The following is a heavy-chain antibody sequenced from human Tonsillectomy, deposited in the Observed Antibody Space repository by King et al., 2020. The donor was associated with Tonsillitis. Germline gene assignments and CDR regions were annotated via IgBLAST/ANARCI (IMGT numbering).Heavy chain of an antibody. D-gene: IGHD5-18*01. Sequence: VQLQQWGAGLLKPSETLSLTCAVYGGSFSGFYWTWIRQPPGKGLEWIGEINHSGSTNYNPSLKSRVTISVDTSKNQFSLKLSSVTAADTAVYYCARGPIRGYSYYYFDYLGQGTLVTVSS. J-gene: IGHJ4*02. CDR2: INHSGST. V-gene: IGHV4-34*01. CDR1: GGSFSGFY. CDR3: ARGPIRGYSYYYFDY.